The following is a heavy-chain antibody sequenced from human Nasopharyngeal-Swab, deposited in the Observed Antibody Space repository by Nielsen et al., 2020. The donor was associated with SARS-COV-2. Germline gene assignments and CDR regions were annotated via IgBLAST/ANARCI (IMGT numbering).Heavy chain of an antibody. CDR2: IIPIFGTA. CDR3: AIARYYGSGSYGWWFDP. D-gene: IGHD3-10*01. V-gene: IGHV1-69*01. Sequence: WVRQAPGQGLEWMGGIIPIFGTANYAQKFQGRVTITADESTSTAYMELSSLRSEDTAALSCAIARYYGSGSYGWWFDPWGQGTLVTVSS. J-gene: IGHJ5*02.